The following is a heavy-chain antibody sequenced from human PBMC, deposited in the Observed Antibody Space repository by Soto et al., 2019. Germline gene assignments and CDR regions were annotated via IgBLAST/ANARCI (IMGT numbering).Heavy chain of an antibody. CDR1: VGSFSGYY. CDR2: INHSGST. CDR3: ASGGTLRIGYHYPSYGMDV. J-gene: IGHJ6*02. V-gene: IGHV4-34*01. D-gene: IGHD2-15*01. Sequence: SETLSLTCAVYVGSFSGYYWSCIRHPPGKWLEWIGEINHSGSTNYNPSLKSRVTISVDTSKNQFSLKLSSVTAADTAVYYCASGGTLRIGYHYPSYGMDVWGQATTVTVSS.